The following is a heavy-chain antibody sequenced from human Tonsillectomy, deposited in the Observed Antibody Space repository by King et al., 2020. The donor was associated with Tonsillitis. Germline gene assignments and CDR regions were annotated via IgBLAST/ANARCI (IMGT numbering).Heavy chain of an antibody. J-gene: IGHJ6*03. CDR1: GFTFGDHA. CDR3: AKDINSSPGDYYYYMDV. CDR2: ISWSSGDI. Sequence: VHLVESGGGLVQPGASLRLSCAGSGFTFGDHAMHWVRQAPGKGLEWVSGISWSSGDIVFADSVKGRFTISRDNAKSSLYLQMNSLRPEDTALYYCAKDINSSPGDYYYYMDVWGKGTTVIVSS. V-gene: IGHV3-9*01. D-gene: IGHD6-6*01.